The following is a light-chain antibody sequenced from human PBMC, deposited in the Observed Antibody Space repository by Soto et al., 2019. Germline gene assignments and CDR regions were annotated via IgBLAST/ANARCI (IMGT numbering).Light chain of an antibody. J-gene: IGLJ2*01. V-gene: IGLV1-40*01. Sequence: QSVLTQPPSVSGAPGQRVTISCTGSSTNVGADNVVHWYQQHPGTAPKLLIYDNSKRPSGVSDRFSGSKSGNSASLAITGLQAEDEADYYCWSYASSLSCRGVFGAGTKLTVL. CDR3: WSYASSLSCRGV. CDR2: DNS. CDR1: STNVGADNV.